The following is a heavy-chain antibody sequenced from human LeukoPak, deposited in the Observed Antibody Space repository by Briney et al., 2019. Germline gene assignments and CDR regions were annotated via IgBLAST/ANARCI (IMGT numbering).Heavy chain of an antibody. V-gene: IGHV2-5*08. CDR3: AHIERVYDNHYYFDY. CDR1: GGSVTSGSYY. CDR2: IYWDDDK. D-gene: IGHD2-8*01. J-gene: IGHJ4*02. Sequence: TLSLTCTVSGGSVTSGSYYWSWIRQPPGKALEWLALIYWDDDKRYSPSLKSRLTITKDTSKNQVVLTMTNMDPVDTATYYCAHIERVYDNHYYFDYWGQGTLVTVSS.